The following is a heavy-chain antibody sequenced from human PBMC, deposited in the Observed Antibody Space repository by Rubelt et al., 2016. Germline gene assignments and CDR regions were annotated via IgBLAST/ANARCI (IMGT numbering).Heavy chain of an antibody. J-gene: IGHJ4*02. CDR1: GGSFSAYY. V-gene: IGHV4-34*01. CDR2: IYYSGST. Sequence: QVQLQQWGAGLLKPSETLSLTCVVSGGSFSAYYRSWIRQPPGKGLEWIGSIYYSGSTYYNPSLKSRVTISADTSNNQFSRKLGSVTAADTAVYYCARGVHCSGGSCYWLSYFDDWGQGTLVTVSS. CDR3: ARGVHCSGGSCYWLSYFDD. D-gene: IGHD2-15*01.